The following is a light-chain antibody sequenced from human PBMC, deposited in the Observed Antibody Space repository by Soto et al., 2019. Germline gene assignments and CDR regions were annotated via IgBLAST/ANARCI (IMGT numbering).Light chain of an antibody. Sequence: QSVLTQPASVSGSPGQSITVTCSGGSGDIGAYNLVSWYRHHPGKAPKLMIYEVNKRPSGVPDRFSGSKSGNTASLTVSGLQAEDEADYYRSSYAGSSNVFGTGTKVTV. CDR2: EVN. CDR3: SSYAGSSNV. J-gene: IGLJ1*01. CDR1: SGDIGAYNL. V-gene: IGLV2-8*01.